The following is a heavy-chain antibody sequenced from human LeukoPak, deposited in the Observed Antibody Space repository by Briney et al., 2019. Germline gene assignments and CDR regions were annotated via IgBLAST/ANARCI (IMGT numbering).Heavy chain of an antibody. D-gene: IGHD1-14*01. J-gene: IGHJ5*02. CDR2: ISSNGGST. CDR1: GFTFSSYA. V-gene: IGHV3-64*04. Sequence: PGGSLRLSCSASGFTFSSYAMHWVRQAPGKGLEYVSAISSNGGSTYYADSVKGRFTISRDNSKNTLYLQMGNLRVDDTAVYYCATTYIYNGIPGWFDPWGQGTQVTVSS. CDR3: ATTYIYNGIPGWFDP.